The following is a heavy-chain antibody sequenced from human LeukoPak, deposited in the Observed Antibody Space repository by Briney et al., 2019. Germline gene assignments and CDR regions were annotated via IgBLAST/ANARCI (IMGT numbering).Heavy chain of an antibody. CDR1: GGSISSYY. V-gene: IGHV4-59*12. J-gene: IGHJ3*02. CDR2: IYYSGST. D-gene: IGHD3-22*01. Sequence: SETLSLTCTVSGGSISSYYWSWIRQPPGKGLEWIGYIYYSGSTNYNPSLKSRVTISVDTSKNQFSLKLSSVTAADTAVYYCARFYDSSGYYYEEDDAFDIWGQGTMVTVSS. CDR3: ARFYDSSGYYYEEDDAFDI.